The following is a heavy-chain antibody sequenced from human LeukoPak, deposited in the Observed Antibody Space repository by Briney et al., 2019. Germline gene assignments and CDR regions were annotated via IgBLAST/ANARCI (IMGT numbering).Heavy chain of an antibody. CDR2: IRQDGGAT. D-gene: IGHD6-13*01. V-gene: IGHV3-7*01. CDR1: GFTFTDYW. Sequence: GGSLRLSCTASGFTFTDYWMTWVRQAPGQGLEWLANIRQDGGATFYGGSVKGRFTISRDSAKNSLFLQMNSLRAEDTAVYYCATSKDTAGGPYWGQGTLVTVSS. J-gene: IGHJ4*02. CDR3: ATSKDTAGGPY.